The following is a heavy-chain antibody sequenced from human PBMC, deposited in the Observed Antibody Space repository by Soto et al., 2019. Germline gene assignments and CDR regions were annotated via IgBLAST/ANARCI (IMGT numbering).Heavy chain of an antibody. D-gene: IGHD2-8*01. J-gene: IGHJ6*02. Sequence: QVQAVQSGAEVKKPGSSVKVSCKASGGTFRSYVISWVRQAPGQGLEWMGRIIPIFGTADYAQKFQGRVTITVDESTSTAYMELSSLRSEDRAVYYCASECGHARDMDVWGQGTTITVSS. V-gene: IGHV1-69*18. CDR1: GGTFRSYV. CDR3: ASECGHARDMDV. CDR2: IIPIFGTA.